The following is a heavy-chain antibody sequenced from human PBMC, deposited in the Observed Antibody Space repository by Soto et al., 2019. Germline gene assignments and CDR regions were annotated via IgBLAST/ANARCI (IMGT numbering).Heavy chain of an antibody. CDR3: ARDRSVGPLFQH. V-gene: IGHV1-3*01. J-gene: IGHJ1*01. D-gene: IGHD1-26*01. CDR2: INAGNGNT. Sequence: ASVKVSCKASGYTFTSYAMHWVRQAPGQRLEWMGWINAGNGNTKYSQKFQGRVTITRDTSASTAYMELSSLRSEDTAVYYCARDRSVGPLFQHWGQGTLVTVSS. CDR1: GYTFTSYA.